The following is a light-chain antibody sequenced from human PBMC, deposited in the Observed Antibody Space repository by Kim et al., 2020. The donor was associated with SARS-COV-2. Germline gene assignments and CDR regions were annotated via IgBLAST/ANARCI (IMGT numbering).Light chain of an antibody. V-gene: IGKV3-20*01. CDR1: QTVSRNQ. CDR3: GQYGKSRA. J-gene: IGKJ1*01. Sequence: EIVLTQSPGTLSLSPGERATLSCRASQTVSRNQLAWYQQKPGQTPRLLIYGASSRATGIPDRFRGRGSGTAFSLTISRLEPEGCAVYCSGQYGKSRAFGQGTKVDIK. CDR2: GAS.